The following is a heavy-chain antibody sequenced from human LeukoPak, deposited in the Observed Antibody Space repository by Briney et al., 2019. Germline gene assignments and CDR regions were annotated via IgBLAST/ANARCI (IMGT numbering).Heavy chain of an antibody. CDR3: ARDKSEYRYAYWSDY. J-gene: IGHJ4*02. V-gene: IGHV3-66*02. CDR2: IYSGGST. D-gene: IGHD5-18*01. Sequence: PGGSLRLSCAASGFTVSSNYMSWVRQAPGKGLEWVSLIYSGGSTCYADSVKGRFTISRDNSKNTLYLQMNSLRAEDTAVYYCARDKSEYRYAYWSDYWGQETLVTVSS. CDR1: GFTVSSNY.